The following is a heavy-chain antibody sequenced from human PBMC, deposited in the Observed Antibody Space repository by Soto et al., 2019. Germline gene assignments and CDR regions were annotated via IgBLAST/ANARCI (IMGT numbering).Heavy chain of an antibody. CDR2: IYYSGST. Sequence: SETLSLTCTVSGGSISSSSYYWGWIRQPPGKGLEWIGSIYYSGSTYYNPSLKSRVTISVDTSKNQFSLKLSSVTAADTAVYYCARLRIIVVVPAAMQNWFDPWGQGTLVTVSS. CDR3: ARLRIIVVVPAAMQNWFDP. D-gene: IGHD2-2*01. J-gene: IGHJ5*02. CDR1: GGSISSSSYY. V-gene: IGHV4-39*01.